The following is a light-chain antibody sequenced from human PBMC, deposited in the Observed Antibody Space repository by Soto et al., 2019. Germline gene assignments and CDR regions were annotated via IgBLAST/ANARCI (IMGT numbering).Light chain of an antibody. CDR1: QTVSSNY. Sequence: EIVLTQSPGTLSLSPGERASLSCRASQTVSSNYLAWYQQQAGQAPRLLIYGASSRATGIPGRFSRSRSEPDFTLTISRIEPEDFAVYYCHQSGSSSKTLAQGNKVELK. J-gene: IGKJ1*01. V-gene: IGKV3-20*01. CDR2: GAS. CDR3: HQSGSSSKT.